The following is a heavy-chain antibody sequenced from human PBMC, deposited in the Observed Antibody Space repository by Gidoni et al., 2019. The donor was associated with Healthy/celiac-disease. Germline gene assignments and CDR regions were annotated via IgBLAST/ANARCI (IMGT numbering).Heavy chain of an antibody. CDR2: IYYSGST. Sequence: QVQLQESGPGLVKPSQPLSLTCTVSGGSISSGGYYWSWIRQHPGKGLEWIGYIYYSGSTYYNPSLKSRVTISVDTSKNQFSLKLSSVTAADTAVYYCARDPYCSSTSCLWAFDIWGQGTMVTVSS. CDR1: GGSISSGGYY. V-gene: IGHV4-31*03. J-gene: IGHJ3*02. CDR3: ARDPYCSSTSCLWAFDI. D-gene: IGHD2-2*01.